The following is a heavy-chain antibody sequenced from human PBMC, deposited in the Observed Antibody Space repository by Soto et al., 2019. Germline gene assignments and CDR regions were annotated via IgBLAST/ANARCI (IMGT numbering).Heavy chain of an antibody. Sequence: ASVKVSCKASGYTFTGYYMHWVRQAPGQGLEWMGWINPNSGGTNYAQKFQGWVTMTRDTSISTAYMELSRLRSDDTAVYYCAIARYYGSGSSYFDEWGQGTLVTVSS. J-gene: IGHJ4*02. CDR2: INPNSGGT. V-gene: IGHV1-2*04. CDR1: GYTFTGYY. CDR3: AIARYYGSGSSYFDE. D-gene: IGHD3-10*01.